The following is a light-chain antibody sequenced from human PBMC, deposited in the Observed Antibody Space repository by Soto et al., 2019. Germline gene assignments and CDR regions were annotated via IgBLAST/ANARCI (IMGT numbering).Light chain of an antibody. CDR2: GAS. CDR3: HQYNDWPPVT. J-gene: IGKJ4*01. CDR1: QSVRGN. Sequence: EIVMTQSPATLSVSPGERATLSCRASQSVRGNLAWYQQKPGQAPRLLIYGASTRATGIPARFSGSGSGTEFTLTISSLQSEDFAVYYCHQYNDWPPVTFGGGTKVEIK. V-gene: IGKV3-15*01.